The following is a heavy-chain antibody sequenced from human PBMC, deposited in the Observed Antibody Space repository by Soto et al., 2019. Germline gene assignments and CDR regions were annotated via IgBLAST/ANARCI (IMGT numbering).Heavy chain of an antibody. CDR3: ARDRPSYFDY. Sequence: GGSLRLSCAASGFPFSINAMHLVRQAPGKGLEWVAFISYDGSNKYYADSVKGRFTISRDNSKNTLYLQMNSLRAEDTAVYYCARDRPSYFDYWGQGTLVTVSS. CDR2: ISYDGSNK. V-gene: IGHV3-30-3*01. CDR1: GFPFSINA. J-gene: IGHJ4*02.